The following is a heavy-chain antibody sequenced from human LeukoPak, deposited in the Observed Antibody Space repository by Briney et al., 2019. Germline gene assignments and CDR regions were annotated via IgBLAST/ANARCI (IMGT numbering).Heavy chain of an antibody. J-gene: IGHJ4*02. D-gene: IGHD6-6*01. CDR1: GYSISSGYY. V-gene: IGHV4-38-2*02. CDR2: LYHSGST. CDR3: ATEIQNIAGRVY. Sequence: SETLSLTCSVSGYSISSGYYWGWIRQAPGKGLEWIGNLYHSGSTYYNPSLKSRVSISADTSKNQFSLNLSSVTAADTAVYYCATEIQNIAGRVYWGQGTLVTVSS.